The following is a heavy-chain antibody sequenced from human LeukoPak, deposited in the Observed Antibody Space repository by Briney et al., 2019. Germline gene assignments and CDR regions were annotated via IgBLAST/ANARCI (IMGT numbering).Heavy chain of an antibody. Sequence: SQTLSLTCTVSGGSISSGSYYWSWIRQPAGKGLEWIGRIYTSGSTNDNPSLKSRVTISVDTSKNQFSLKLSSVTAADTAVYYCAREQVGIAVAGLRGLDYWGQGTLVTVSS. CDR2: IYTSGST. V-gene: IGHV4-61*02. D-gene: IGHD6-19*01. CDR3: AREQVGIAVAGLRGLDY. CDR1: GGSISSGSYY. J-gene: IGHJ4*02.